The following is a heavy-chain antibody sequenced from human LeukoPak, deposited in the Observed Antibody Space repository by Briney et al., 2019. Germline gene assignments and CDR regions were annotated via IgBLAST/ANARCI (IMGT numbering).Heavy chain of an antibody. J-gene: IGHJ5*02. CDR1: GGSISSGGHF. CDR3: TRDGPRSSGYPDT. D-gene: IGHD3-22*01. Sequence: SETLSLTCTVSGGSISSGGHFWSWIRQHPGKGLEWIGYIYYSGSTYYNPSLKGRVTISVDTSKNQFSLRLNSVTAADTAVYYCTRDGPRSSGYPDTWGQGTLVTVSS. CDR2: IYYSGST. V-gene: IGHV4-31*03.